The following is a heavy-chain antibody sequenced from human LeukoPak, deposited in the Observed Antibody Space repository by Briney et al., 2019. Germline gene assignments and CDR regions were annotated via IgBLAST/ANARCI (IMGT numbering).Heavy chain of an antibody. D-gene: IGHD3-22*01. Sequence: PGGSLRLSCAASGLTFSRQGMHWVRQAPGKGLEWLAVISYDGSNKYYADSVKGRFTISRDNAKNSLYLQMNSLRDEDTAVYHCARDPTYDSSGYYHYYYGMDVWGQGTTVTVSS. CDR2: ISYDGSNK. V-gene: IGHV3-30*03. CDR1: GLTFSRQG. J-gene: IGHJ6*02. CDR3: ARDPTYDSSGYYHYYYGMDV.